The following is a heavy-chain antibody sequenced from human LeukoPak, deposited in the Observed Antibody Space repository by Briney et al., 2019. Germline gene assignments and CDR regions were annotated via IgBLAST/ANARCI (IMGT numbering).Heavy chain of an antibody. CDR3: ARDLRYYDSSGSDY. Sequence: PGRSLRLSCAAFGFTFSSYGMHWVRQAPGKGLEWVAVIWYDGSNKYYADSVKGRFTISRDNSKNTLYLQMNSLRAEDTAVYYCARDLRYYDSSGSDYWGQGTLVTVSS. J-gene: IGHJ4*02. CDR1: GFTFSSYG. V-gene: IGHV3-33*01. CDR2: IWYDGSNK. D-gene: IGHD3-22*01.